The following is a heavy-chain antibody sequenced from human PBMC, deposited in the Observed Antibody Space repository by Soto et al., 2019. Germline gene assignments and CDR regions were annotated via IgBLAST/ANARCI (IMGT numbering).Heavy chain of an antibody. CDR2: ISYDGSNK. CDR3: AKDRRGYDARGLYYYYYGMDV. CDR1: GFTFSSYG. D-gene: IGHD5-12*01. Sequence: QVQLVESRGGVVQPGRSLRLSCAASGFTFSSYGMHWVRQAPGKGLEWVAVISYDGSNKYYADSVKGRFTISRDNSKNTLYLQMNSLRAEDTAVYYCAKDRRGYDARGLYYYYYGMDVWGQGTTVTVSS. J-gene: IGHJ6*02. V-gene: IGHV3-30*18.